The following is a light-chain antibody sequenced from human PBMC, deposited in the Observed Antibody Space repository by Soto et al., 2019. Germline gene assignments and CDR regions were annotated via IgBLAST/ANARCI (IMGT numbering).Light chain of an antibody. J-gene: IGKJ1*01. CDR2: DAS. CDR1: QGISNS. Sequence: DIQMTQSPSSLSASVGDRVTITCRASQGISNSLAWYQQEPGKVPKLLIYDASTLQSGVSSRFSGSGSGTDFNLPISSMQPEDVATYYCQKYDSAPEAFGQGTKVEIK. V-gene: IGKV1-27*01. CDR3: QKYDSAPEA.